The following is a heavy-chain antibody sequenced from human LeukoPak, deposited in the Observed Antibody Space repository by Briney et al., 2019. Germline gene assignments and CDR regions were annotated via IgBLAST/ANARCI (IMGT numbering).Heavy chain of an antibody. V-gene: IGHV3-23*01. CDR3: AKRPNHKGSGGSREGPFDY. D-gene: IGHD2-15*01. J-gene: IGHJ4*02. CDR1: GFTFSSYA. CDR2: ISGSGGST. Sequence: GGSLRLSCAASGFTFSSYAMSWVRQAPGKGLEWVSAISGSGGSTYYADSVKGRFTISRDNSKNTLYLQMNSLRAEDTAVYYCAKRPNHKGSGGSREGPFDYWGQGTLVTVSS.